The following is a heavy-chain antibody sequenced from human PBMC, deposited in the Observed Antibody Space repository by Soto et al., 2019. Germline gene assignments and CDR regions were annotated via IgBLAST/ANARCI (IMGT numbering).Heavy chain of an antibody. D-gene: IGHD6-19*01. CDR3: RTEYSGGYDY. Sequence: PGGSLRLSCAASGFTFSNAWMSWVRQAPAKGLEWVGRIQSETDGGTTDYAAPVKGRLTISRDDSKDTLYLQLNSLKTEDTGVYYCRTEYSGGYDYWGQGTLVTVSS. CDR2: IQSETDGGTT. V-gene: IGHV3-15*01. J-gene: IGHJ4*02. CDR1: GFTFSNAW.